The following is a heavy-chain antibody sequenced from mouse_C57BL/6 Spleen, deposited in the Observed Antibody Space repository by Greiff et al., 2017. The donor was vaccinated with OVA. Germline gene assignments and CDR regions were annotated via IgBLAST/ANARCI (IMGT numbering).Heavy chain of an antibody. V-gene: IGHV7-3*01. CDR3: ARYLYGRGGYFDV. CDR1: GFTFTDYY. CDR2: IRHKANGYTT. D-gene: IGHD1-1*01. J-gene: IGHJ1*03. Sequence: EVQVVESGGGLVQPGGSLSLSCAASGFTFTDYYMSWVRQPPGKALEWLGFIRHKANGYTTEYSASVKGRFTISRENSQSILYLQMNALSAEDSATYYGARYLYGRGGYFDVWGTGTTVTVSS.